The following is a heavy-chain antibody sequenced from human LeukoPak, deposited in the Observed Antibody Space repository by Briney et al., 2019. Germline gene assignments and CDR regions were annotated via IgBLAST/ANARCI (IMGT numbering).Heavy chain of an antibody. CDR3: ARGVRVGARERYYDYVWGSYRFAPGGMDV. D-gene: IGHD3-16*02. J-gene: IGHJ6*02. V-gene: IGHV4-34*01. Sequence: SETLSLTCAVYGGSFSGYYWSWIRQPPGKGLEWIGEINHSGSTNYNPSLKSRVTISVDTSKNQFSLKPSSVTAADTAVYYCARGVRVGARERYYDYVWGSYRFAPGGMDVWGQGTTVTVSS. CDR1: GGSFSGYY. CDR2: INHSGST.